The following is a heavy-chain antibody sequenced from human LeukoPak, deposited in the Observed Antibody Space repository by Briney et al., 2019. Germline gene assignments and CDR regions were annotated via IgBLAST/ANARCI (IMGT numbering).Heavy chain of an antibody. D-gene: IGHD5-18*01. J-gene: IGHJ4*02. CDR1: GYTFTSYG. Sequence: GASVKVSCKASGYTFTSYGISWVRQAPGQGLEWMGWISAYNGNTNYAQKLQGRVTMTTDTSTSTAYMELRSLRSDDTAVYYCARAPRRGYSYGYFDYWGQGTLVTVSS. CDR3: ARAPRRGYSYGYFDY. V-gene: IGHV1-18*01. CDR2: ISAYNGNT.